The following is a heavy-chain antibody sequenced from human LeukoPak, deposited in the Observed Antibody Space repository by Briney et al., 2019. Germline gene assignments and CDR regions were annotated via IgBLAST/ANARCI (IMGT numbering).Heavy chain of an antibody. J-gene: IGHJ6*03. CDR2: ISSSGSTI. CDR3: ARVKYYYDSSGSIYYYYYYMDV. D-gene: IGHD3-22*01. Sequence: GGSLRLSCAASGFTFSDYYMSWIRQAPGKGLEWVSYISSSGSTIYYADSVKGRFTISRDNAKNSLYLQMNSLRAEDTAVYYCARVKYYYDSSGSIYYYYYYMDVWGKGTTVTVSS. CDR1: GFTFSDYY. V-gene: IGHV3-11*04.